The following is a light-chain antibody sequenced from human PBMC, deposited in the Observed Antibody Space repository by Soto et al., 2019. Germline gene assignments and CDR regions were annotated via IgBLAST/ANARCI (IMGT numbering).Light chain of an antibody. Sequence: EIVMTQSPATLSVSPGERATLSCRASQSVSSNLAWYQQQSGQAPRLLIYGASTRATGIPARFSGSGSGAEFTLTISSLQSEDVAVYYCQQYSNWPRTFGQGTKVEIK. CDR2: GAS. CDR3: QQYSNWPRT. CDR1: QSVSSN. V-gene: IGKV3-15*01. J-gene: IGKJ1*01.